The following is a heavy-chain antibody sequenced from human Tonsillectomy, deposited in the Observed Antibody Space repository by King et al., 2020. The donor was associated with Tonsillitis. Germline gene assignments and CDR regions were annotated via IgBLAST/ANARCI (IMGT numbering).Heavy chain of an antibody. Sequence: VQLVESGGGLVKPGGSLRLSCAASGFTFSSYRMNWVRQAPGKGLEWVSFISSSSSYIYYADSVKGRFTISRDNAKNSLYLQMNSLRAEDTAVYYCASDVLPFYYMDVWGKGTTVTVSS. V-gene: IGHV3-21*01. CDR2: ISSSSSYI. J-gene: IGHJ6*03. CDR1: GFTFSSYR. CDR3: ASDVLPFYYMDV.